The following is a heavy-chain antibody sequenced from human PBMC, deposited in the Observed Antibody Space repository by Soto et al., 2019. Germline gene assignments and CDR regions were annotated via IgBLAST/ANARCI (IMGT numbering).Heavy chain of an antibody. CDR3: AKETNKWELLEGSFDY. CDR1: GFTFSSYA. CDR2: ISGSGGST. J-gene: IGHJ4*02. D-gene: IGHD1-26*01. Sequence: EVQLLESGGGLVQPGGSLRLSCAASGFTFSSYAMSWVRQAPGKGLEWVSAISGSGGSTYYADSVKGRFTISRDNSKNTLYLQMNSLRAEDTAVYYCAKETNKWELLEGSFDYWGQGNLVTVSS. V-gene: IGHV3-23*01.